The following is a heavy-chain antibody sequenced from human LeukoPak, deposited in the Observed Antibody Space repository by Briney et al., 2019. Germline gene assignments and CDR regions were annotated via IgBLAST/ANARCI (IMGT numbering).Heavy chain of an antibody. CDR2: ISSSSSYI. CDR3: ARASRKRYSGSYREFDY. Sequence: GGPLRLSCAASGFTSSSYSMNWVRQAPGKGLEWVSSISSSSSYIYYADSVKGRFTISRDNAKNSLYLQMNSLRAEDTAVYYCARASRKRYSGSYREFDYWGQGTLVTVSS. CDR1: GFTSSSYS. D-gene: IGHD1-26*01. V-gene: IGHV3-21*01. J-gene: IGHJ4*02.